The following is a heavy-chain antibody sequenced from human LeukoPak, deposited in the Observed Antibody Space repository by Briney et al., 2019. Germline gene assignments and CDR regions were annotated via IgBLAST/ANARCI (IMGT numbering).Heavy chain of an antibody. V-gene: IGHV3-66*01. CDR2: IYSGGTT. CDR3: ARGDLRSGGYYHYYFDY. CDR1: GFTVSSNY. Sequence: GGSLRLSCAAAGFTVSSNYMSWVRQAPGKGLEWVSVIYSGGTTKYTDSVKGRFTISRDNSKNTLYLQMNSLRAEDTAVYYCARGDLRSGGYYHYYFDYWGQGTLVTVSS. D-gene: IGHD3-22*01. J-gene: IGHJ4*02.